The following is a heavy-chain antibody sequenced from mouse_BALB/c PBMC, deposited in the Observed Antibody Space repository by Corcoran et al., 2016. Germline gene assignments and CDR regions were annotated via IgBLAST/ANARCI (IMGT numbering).Heavy chain of an antibody. Sequence: QIQLVQSGPELKKPGETVKISCKASGYTFTNYGMNWVKQAPGKGLKWMGWINTYTGEPTYADDFKGRFAFSLETSASTAYLQINNLKNEDMATYFCARAPLHYYAMDYWGQGTSVTVSS. CDR2: INTYTGEP. J-gene: IGHJ4*01. V-gene: IGHV9-1*02. D-gene: IGHD6-1*01. CDR1: GYTFTNYG. CDR3: ARAPLHYYAMDY.